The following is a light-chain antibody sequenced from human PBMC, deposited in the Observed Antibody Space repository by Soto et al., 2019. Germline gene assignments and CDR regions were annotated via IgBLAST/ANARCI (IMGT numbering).Light chain of an antibody. Sequence: EIVLTQSPATLSLSPGERATLSCRASQSVSSNYLAWYQQKPGQAPGLLIYGASSRATGIPDRFSGSGSGTDFTLTISRLEPEDFALYYCQQYGSSPMCTFGQGTKLEIK. CDR3: QQYGSSPMCT. CDR2: GAS. V-gene: IGKV3-20*01. J-gene: IGKJ2*02. CDR1: QSVSSNY.